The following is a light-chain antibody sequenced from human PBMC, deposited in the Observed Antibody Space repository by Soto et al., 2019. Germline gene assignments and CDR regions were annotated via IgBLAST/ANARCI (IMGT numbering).Light chain of an antibody. CDR3: QQYGSSIFT. J-gene: IGKJ3*01. CDR2: GAS. Sequence: EIVLTQSPGTLSLSPGERATLSCRASQSVSSSYLGWYQQKPGQAPWLLIYGASTRATGIPDRFSGSGSGTDFTLTISRLEPEDFAVYYCQQYGSSIFTFGPGTKVDIK. CDR1: QSVSSSY. V-gene: IGKV3-20*01.